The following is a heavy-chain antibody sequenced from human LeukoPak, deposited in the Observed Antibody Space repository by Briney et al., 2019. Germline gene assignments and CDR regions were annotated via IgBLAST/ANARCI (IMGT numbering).Heavy chain of an antibody. D-gene: IGHD1-26*01. CDR3: ARRSGSYYDY. Sequence: SETLSLTCTVSGGSISSSSYCWGWVSQPPGTGLEWVGSIYYSGSTYYNPSLKSRVTISVDTSKNQFSLKLSSVTAADTAVYYCARRSGSYYDYWGQGTLVTVSS. V-gene: IGHV4-39*01. CDR2: IYYSGST. J-gene: IGHJ4*01. CDR1: GGSISSSSYC.